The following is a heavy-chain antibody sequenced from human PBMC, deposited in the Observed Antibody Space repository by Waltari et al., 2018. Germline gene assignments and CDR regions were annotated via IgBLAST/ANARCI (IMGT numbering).Heavy chain of an antibody. J-gene: IGHJ4*02. Sequence: EVQLVESGGGLVQPGGSLRLSCAASGFTFSSYSMNWVRQAPGKGLEWVSYISSSSRTIYYERSGKGRCTSGRNNAKNSLYMQMNSLRAEDTAVYYWGSAGGILYHDFDYWGQGTLVTVSS. V-gene: IGHV3-48*04. CDR1: GFTFSSYS. D-gene: IGHD2-8*01. CDR3: GSAGGILYHDFDY. CDR2: ISSSSRTI.